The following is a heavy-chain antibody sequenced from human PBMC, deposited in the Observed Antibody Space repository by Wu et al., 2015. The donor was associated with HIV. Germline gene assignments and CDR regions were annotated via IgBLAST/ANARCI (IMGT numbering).Heavy chain of an antibody. CDR1: GYTFTSYD. V-gene: IGHV1-8*01. Sequence: QVQLVQSGAEVKKPGASVKVSCKASGYTFTSYDINWVRQATGQGLEWMGWMNSRSGNTGYAQKFQGRVTMTRDTSISTANMELSSLRSEDTAVYYCARQRAYTSGWYIFDYWGQGTLVTVSS. CDR2: MNSRSGNT. CDR3: ARQRAYTSGWYIFDY. D-gene: IGHD6-19*01. J-gene: IGHJ4*02.